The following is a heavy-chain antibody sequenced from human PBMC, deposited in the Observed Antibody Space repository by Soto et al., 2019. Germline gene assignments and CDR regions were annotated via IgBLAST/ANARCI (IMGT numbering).Heavy chain of an antibody. CDR3: ARDGGVYDYSPFDY. Sequence: QVQLVQSGAEVKKPGSSVKVSCQASGGTFSSYAISWVRQAPGQGLEWMGGIIPIFGTADYAQKFQGRVTITADESTSTAHMELSSLRSEDTAVYYCARDGGVYDYSPFDYWGQGTLVTVSS. CDR2: IIPIFGTA. J-gene: IGHJ4*02. D-gene: IGHD4-4*01. CDR1: GGTFSSYA. V-gene: IGHV1-69*12.